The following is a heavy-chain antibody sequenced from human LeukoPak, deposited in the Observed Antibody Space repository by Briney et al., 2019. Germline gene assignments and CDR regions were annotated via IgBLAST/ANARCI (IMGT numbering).Heavy chain of an antibody. Sequence: SETLSLICTVSGGSVSSGSHYWTWIRQPPGKGLEWIGYIYYSGSTNYNPSLKSRVTMSVDTSKNQFSLRLSSVTAADTAVYSCARHLVYGGNYYFDYWDQGTLVTVSS. J-gene: IGHJ4*02. D-gene: IGHD4-23*01. CDR2: IYYSGST. CDR1: GGSVSSGSHY. CDR3: ARHLVYGGNYYFDY. V-gene: IGHV4-61*01.